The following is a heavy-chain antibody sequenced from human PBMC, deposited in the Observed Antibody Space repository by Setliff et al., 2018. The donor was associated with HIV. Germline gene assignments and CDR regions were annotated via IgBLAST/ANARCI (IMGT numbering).Heavy chain of an antibody. CDR3: ARDEQYQLLLDY. J-gene: IGHJ4*02. Sequence: GASVKASCKAFGYSFTSYGISWVRQAPGQGLEWMGWISTYNGNTNYAQKVQGRVTMTTDTSTNTAYMELRSLRSDDTAVYYCARDEQYQLLLDYWGQGTLVTVSS. CDR2: ISTYNGNT. D-gene: IGHD2-2*01. V-gene: IGHV1-18*01. CDR1: GYSFTSYG.